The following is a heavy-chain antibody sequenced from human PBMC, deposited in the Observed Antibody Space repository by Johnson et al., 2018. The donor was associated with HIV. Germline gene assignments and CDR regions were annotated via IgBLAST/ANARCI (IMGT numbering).Heavy chain of an antibody. D-gene: IGHD1-26*01. CDR2: ISGSGGST. Sequence: VQLVESGGGLVQPGGSLRLSCAASGFTFSSYAMSWVRQAPGKGLEWVSAISGSGGSTYYADSVKGRFTISRDHSKNTLYLQMNSRRAEDTAVYYCAKGDTVVGAKYAFDFWGQGTMVTVSS. CDR1: GFTFSSYA. V-gene: IGHV3-23*04. CDR3: AKGDTVVGAKYAFDF. J-gene: IGHJ3*01.